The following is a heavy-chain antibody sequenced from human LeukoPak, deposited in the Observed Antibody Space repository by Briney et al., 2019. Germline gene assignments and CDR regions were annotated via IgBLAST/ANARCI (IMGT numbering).Heavy chain of an antibody. CDR3: TRGFGLGEDYYYMDV. CDR1: GFTFCDYA. J-gene: IGHJ6*03. V-gene: IGHV3-49*04. Sequence: PGGSLRLSCTASGFTFCDYAMSWVRQAPGKGLEWVGFIRSKAYGGTTEYAASVKGRLTISKDDSKSIAYLQMNSLKTEDTAVYYCTRGFGLGEDYYYMDVWGKGTTVTVSS. D-gene: IGHD3/OR15-3a*01. CDR2: IRSKAYGGTT.